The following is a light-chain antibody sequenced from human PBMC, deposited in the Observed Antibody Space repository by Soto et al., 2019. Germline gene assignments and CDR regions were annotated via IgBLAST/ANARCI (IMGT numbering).Light chain of an antibody. CDR3: TSYISSNTPVV. Sequence: QSVLTQPPSVSGSPGQSVTISCAGTSSDVGGYNRVSWYQQPPGTAPKLVIYEVSNRPSGVPDRFSGSKSGNTASLTISGLQAEDEADYYCTSYISSNTPVVFGGGTKVTVL. CDR1: SSDVGGYNR. CDR2: EVS. V-gene: IGLV2-18*02. J-gene: IGLJ2*01.